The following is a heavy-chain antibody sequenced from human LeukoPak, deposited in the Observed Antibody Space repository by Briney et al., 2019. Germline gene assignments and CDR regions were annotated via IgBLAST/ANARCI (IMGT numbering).Heavy chain of an antibody. CDR2: IYTSGST. J-gene: IGHJ3*02. V-gene: IGHV4-4*07. Sequence: SETLSLTCTVSGGSISSYYWSWIRQPAGKGLEWIGRIYTSGSTNYNPSLKSRVTMSVDTSKNQFSLKLSSVTAADTAVYYCARDWRRNYYDSSGYYAFDIWAKGQWSPSLQ. CDR3: ARDWRRNYYDSSGYYAFDI. CDR1: GGSISSYY. D-gene: IGHD3-22*01.